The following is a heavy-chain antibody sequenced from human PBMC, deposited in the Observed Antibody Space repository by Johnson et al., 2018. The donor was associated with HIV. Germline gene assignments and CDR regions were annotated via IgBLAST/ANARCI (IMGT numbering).Heavy chain of an antibody. V-gene: IGHV3-11*01. J-gene: IGHJ3*01. CDR3: TTRLNSGTYWGNYDFDV. Sequence: VKPGGSLRLSCVASGFTFSDYYMSWIRQAPGKGLEWISYISSSDSTIYSADSVQGRFTISRDNAKKSLYLQMNNLKAEDTALYYCTTRLNSGTYWGNYDFDVWGQGTMVTVSS. CDR1: GFTFSDYY. D-gene: IGHD1-26*01. CDR2: ISSSDSTI.